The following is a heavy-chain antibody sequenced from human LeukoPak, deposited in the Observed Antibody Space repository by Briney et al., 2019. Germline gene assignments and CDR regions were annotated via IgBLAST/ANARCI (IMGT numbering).Heavy chain of an antibody. Sequence: NPSETLSLTCTVSGGPISSGRYYWGWIRQPPGKGLEWIATIYYSGSTYYNPSLTSRVTISVDTSKNQFSLKLSSVTAADTAVFYCARQGSGTGTAWGQGTLVTVSS. CDR3: ARQGSGTGTA. CDR2: IYYSGST. D-gene: IGHD3/OR15-3a*01. V-gene: IGHV4-39*01. J-gene: IGHJ5*02. CDR1: GGPISSGRYY.